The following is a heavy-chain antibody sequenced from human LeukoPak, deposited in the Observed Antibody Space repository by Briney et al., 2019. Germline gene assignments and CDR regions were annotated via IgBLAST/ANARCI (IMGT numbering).Heavy chain of an antibody. V-gene: IGHV3-30*04. Sequence: GGSLRLSCAASGFTFSSYAMHWVRQAPGKGLEWVAVISYDGSNKYYAASVKGRFTISRDNSKNTLYLQMNSLKAEDTAVYYCAKEYRAEFDPWGQGTLVTVSS. CDR1: GFTFSSYA. CDR2: ISYDGSNK. CDR3: AKEYRAEFDP. J-gene: IGHJ5*02. D-gene: IGHD2-2*01.